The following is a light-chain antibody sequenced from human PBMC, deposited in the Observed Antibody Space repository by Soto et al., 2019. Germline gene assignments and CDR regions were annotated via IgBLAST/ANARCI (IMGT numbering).Light chain of an antibody. CDR2: EVS. CDR1: SSDVGGYNY. Sequence: QSALTQPPSASGSTGQSVTISCAGTSSDVGGYNYVSWYQQYPGKVPKLMIYEVSERPSGVPDRFSGSKSGNTAFLTVSGLQAEDEADYYCLSYADTAYVFGTGTKVTV. V-gene: IGLV2-8*01. CDR3: LSYADTAYV. J-gene: IGLJ1*01.